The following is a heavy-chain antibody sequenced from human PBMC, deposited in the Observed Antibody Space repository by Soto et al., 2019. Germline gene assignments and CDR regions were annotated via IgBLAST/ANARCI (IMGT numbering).Heavy chain of an antibody. CDR3: ARGFSSVSMDA. J-gene: IGHJ6*02. CDR1: GDSVSSGGYY. CDR2: IYSSGSA. V-gene: IGHV4-61*08. Sequence: KPSETLSLTCTVSGDSVSSGGYYWSWIRQPPGKGLEWIGYIYSSGSANYNPSLKSRVTISRDTSKNQISLKAASVTAADTAGYYCARGFSSVSMDAWGQGTTVTV. D-gene: IGHD6-19*01.